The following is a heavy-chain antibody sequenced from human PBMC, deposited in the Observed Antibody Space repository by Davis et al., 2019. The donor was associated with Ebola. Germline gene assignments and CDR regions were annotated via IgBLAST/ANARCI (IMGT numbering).Heavy chain of an antibody. CDR1: GFTFSSYA. CDR2: ITGSGDST. V-gene: IGHV3-23*01. Sequence: PGESLKISCAASGFTFSSYAMNWVRQAPGKGLEWVSTITGSGDSTHYADSVKGRFTISRDNSKNTLCLQMNSLRAEDTAVYYCAKDKGYGVPFDYWGQGTLVTVSS. D-gene: IGHD4-17*01. J-gene: IGHJ4*02. CDR3: AKDKGYGVPFDY.